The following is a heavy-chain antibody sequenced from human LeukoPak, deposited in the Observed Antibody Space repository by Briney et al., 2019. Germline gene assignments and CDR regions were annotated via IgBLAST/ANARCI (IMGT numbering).Heavy chain of an antibody. CDR3: ARGVAAAAPRGAFDI. J-gene: IGHJ3*02. Sequence: VASVKVSCKASGYTFTGYYMHWVRQAPGQGLEWMGWINPNSGGTNYAQKFQGRVTMTRDTSISTAYMELSRLRSDDTAVYYCARGVAAAAPRGAFDIWGQGTMVTVSS. D-gene: IGHD6-13*01. V-gene: IGHV1-2*02. CDR2: INPNSGGT. CDR1: GYTFTGYY.